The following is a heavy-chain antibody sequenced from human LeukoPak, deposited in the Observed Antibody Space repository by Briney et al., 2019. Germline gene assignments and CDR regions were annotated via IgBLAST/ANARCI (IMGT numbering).Heavy chain of an antibody. CDR2: IYYSGST. J-gene: IGHJ6*03. CDR1: GGSISSSSYY. D-gene: IGHD6-6*01. V-gene: IGHV4-39*07. CDR3: ARNHFSLVRTNYYYYYMDV. Sequence: SETLSLTCTVSGGSISSSSYYWGWIRQPPGKGLEWIGSIYYSGSTYYNPSLKSRVTISVDTSKNQFSLKLSSVAAADTAVYYCARNHFSLVRTNYYYYYMDVWGKGTTVTVSS.